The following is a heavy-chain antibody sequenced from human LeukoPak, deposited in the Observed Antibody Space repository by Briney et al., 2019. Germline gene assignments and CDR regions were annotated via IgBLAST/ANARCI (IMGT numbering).Heavy chain of an antibody. Sequence: SETLSLTCTVSGGSISSSYWSRIRQSPGKGLEWIGYLSYSGNTKYNPSLKSRVTISVDTSEIQFSLKLSSVTAADTAVYYCARHDKENESGAFDYWGQGTLVTVSS. CDR1: GGSISSSY. CDR3: ARHDKENESGAFDY. V-gene: IGHV4-59*08. CDR2: LSYSGNT. J-gene: IGHJ4*02.